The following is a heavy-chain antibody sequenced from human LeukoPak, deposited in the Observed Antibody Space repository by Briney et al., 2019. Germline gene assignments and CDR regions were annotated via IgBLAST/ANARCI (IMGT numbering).Heavy chain of an antibody. CDR2: LSGSGITT. CDR1: GFTFSNSA. J-gene: IGHJ4*01. D-gene: IGHD6-19*01. V-gene: IGHV3-23*01. CDR3: AEGIYSSGWSYFDY. Sequence: AGGSLRLSCAASGFTFSNSAMSWVRQAPGKGLEWVSTLSGSGITTYYADSMKGRFTISRDNSKNTLYLQMNSLRAEDTAVYYCAEGIYSSGWSYFDYWGHGTLVTVSS.